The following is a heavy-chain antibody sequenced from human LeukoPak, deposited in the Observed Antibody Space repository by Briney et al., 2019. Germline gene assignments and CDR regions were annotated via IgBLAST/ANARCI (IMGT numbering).Heavy chain of an antibody. D-gene: IGHD3-22*01. J-gene: IGHJ4*02. CDR1: GYSISSGCY. Sequence: SETLSLTCAVSGYSISSGCYWVWIRQPPGKGLEWIGSVYHTGSTYYHPSLKSRVTISLDTSKNQFSLRLTSVTAADTALYYCASHYYASSGSLFDSWGRGSLVTVSS. V-gene: IGHV4-38-2*01. CDR2: VYHTGST. CDR3: ASHYYASSGSLFDS.